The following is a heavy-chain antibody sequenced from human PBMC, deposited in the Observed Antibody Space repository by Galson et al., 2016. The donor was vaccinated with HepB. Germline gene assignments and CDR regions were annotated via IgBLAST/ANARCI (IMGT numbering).Heavy chain of an antibody. Sequence: SLRLSCAASGFTFSSYAMSWVRQAPGKGLEWVAVISGSGGSTYYADSVKGRFTISRDNSKNKLYLQMSSLRVEDTAVYYCVRETNKPTVLVEGDSWGQGTLLTVSS. CDR1: GFTFSSYA. CDR2: ISGSGGST. V-gene: IGHV3-23*01. J-gene: IGHJ5*02. CDR3: VRETNKPTVLVEGDS. D-gene: IGHD2-8*02.